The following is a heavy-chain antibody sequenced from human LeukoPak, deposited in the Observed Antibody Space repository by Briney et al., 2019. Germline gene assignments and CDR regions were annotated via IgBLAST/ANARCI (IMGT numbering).Heavy chain of an antibody. J-gene: IGHJ3*02. V-gene: IGHV3-33*01. CDR3: ARERYSSPDAFDI. CDR2: IWYDGSNK. D-gene: IGHD6-19*01. Sequence: GGSLRLSCAASGFTFSSYGMHWVRQAPGKGLEWVAVIWYDGSNKYYADSVKGRFTISRDNSKNTLYLQMNSLRAEDTAVYYCARERYSSPDAFDIWGQGTMVTVSS. CDR1: GFTFSSYG.